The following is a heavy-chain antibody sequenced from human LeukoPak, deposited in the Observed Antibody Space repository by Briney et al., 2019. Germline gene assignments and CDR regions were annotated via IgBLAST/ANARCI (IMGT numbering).Heavy chain of an antibody. V-gene: IGHV4-34*01. D-gene: IGHD3-10*01. Sequence: SETLSLTCAVYGGSFSGYYWSWIRQPPGKGLEWIGEINHSGSTNYNPSLKSRVTISVDTSKNQFSPKLSSVTAADTAVYYCARRRLWFGNNWFDPWGQGTLVTVSS. CDR1: GGSFSGYY. CDR3: ARRRLWFGNNWFDP. CDR2: INHSGST. J-gene: IGHJ5*02.